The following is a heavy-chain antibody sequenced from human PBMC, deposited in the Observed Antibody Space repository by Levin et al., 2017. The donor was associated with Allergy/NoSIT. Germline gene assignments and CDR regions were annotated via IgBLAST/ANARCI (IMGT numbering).Heavy chain of an antibody. Sequence: PGGSLRLSCTVSNGSINNNYWSWIRQPPGKGLEWIGYISYTGYAIYTPSLEGRVTMSVDMSKNHFSLNLRFVTAADTAVYYCAKHTGPYAQREFDFWGQGTLVTVSS. CDR2: ISYTGYA. CDR3: AKHTGPYAQREFDF. V-gene: IGHV4-59*08. D-gene: IGHD3-10*01. CDR1: NGSINNNY. J-gene: IGHJ4*02.